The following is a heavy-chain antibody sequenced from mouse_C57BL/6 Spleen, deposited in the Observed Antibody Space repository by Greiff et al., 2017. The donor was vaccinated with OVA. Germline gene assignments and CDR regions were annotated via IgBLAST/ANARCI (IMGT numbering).Heavy chain of an antibody. CDR2: IDPVVGDT. Sequence: VQLKESGAELVRPGASVKLSCTASGFNIKDYYMHWVKQRPEQGLEWIGRIDPVVGDTESAPKFQGKATLPAATSSNTAYLQLSSLTSEDTAVYYCTPYRGDAMDYWGQGTSVTVSS. CDR1: GFNIKDYY. J-gene: IGHJ4*01. V-gene: IGHV14-1*01. CDR3: TPYRGDAMDY.